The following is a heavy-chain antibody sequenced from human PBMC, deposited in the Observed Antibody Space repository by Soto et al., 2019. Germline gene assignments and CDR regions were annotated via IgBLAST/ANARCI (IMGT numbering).Heavy chain of an antibody. J-gene: IGHJ4*02. CDR2: VTDSGDVT. CDR1: GFSFTAYA. Sequence: EVQLLESGGGLEQPGNSLRLSCAASGFSFTAYAMSWVRQVPGKGLEWVSMVTDSGDVTYYADSVKGRFTISRDNSKNTLYLQMNSLRAEDTAVYYCARDPRRPLDSWGQGTLVTVSS. CDR3: ARDPRRPLDS. V-gene: IGHV3-23*01.